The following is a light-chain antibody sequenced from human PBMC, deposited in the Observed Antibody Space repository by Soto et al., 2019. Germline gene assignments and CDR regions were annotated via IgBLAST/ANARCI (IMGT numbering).Light chain of an antibody. Sequence: PGERATLSCRASERISSHYIAWYQHKPGQAPRLLIFGASTRATGIPDRFSGSWSGTDFTLTISRLEPEDFAMYYCQNFGDSPFTFGPGTMVDIK. CDR1: ERISSHY. V-gene: IGKV3-20*01. CDR3: QNFGDSPFT. CDR2: GAS. J-gene: IGKJ3*01.